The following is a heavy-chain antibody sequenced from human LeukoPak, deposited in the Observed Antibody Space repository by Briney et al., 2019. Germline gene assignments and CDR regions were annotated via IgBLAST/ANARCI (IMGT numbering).Heavy chain of an antibody. Sequence: GGSLRLSCAASGFTFSSYSMNWVRQAPGKGQEWVPSISSSSSYIYYADSVKGRFTTSRDNAKNSLYLQMNSLRAEDTAVYYCARDITWTGDFDYWGQGTLVTVSS. D-gene: IGHD3-16*01. CDR3: ARDITWTGDFDY. J-gene: IGHJ4*02. V-gene: IGHV3-21*01. CDR2: ISSSSSYI. CDR1: GFTFSSYS.